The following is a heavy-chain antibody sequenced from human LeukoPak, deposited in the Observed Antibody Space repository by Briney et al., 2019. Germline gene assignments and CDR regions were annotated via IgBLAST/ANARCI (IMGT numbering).Heavy chain of an antibody. V-gene: IGHV4-59*08. CDR2: IYYSGST. Sequence: KPSETLSLTCTVSGGSISSYYWSWIRQPPGKGLEWIGYIYYSGSTNYNPSLKSRVTISVDTSKNQFSLKLSSVTAADTAVYYCARGPYCSGGSCYFSYWGQGTLVTVSS. D-gene: IGHD2-15*01. J-gene: IGHJ4*02. CDR1: GGSISSYY. CDR3: ARGPYCSGGSCYFSY.